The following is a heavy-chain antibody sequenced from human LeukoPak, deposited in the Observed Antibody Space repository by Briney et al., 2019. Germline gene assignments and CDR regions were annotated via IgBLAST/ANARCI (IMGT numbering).Heavy chain of an antibody. CDR3: ARAPRRYSGYDLDY. CDR2: IYSGGST. Sequence: PGGSLRLSCAAPGFTLSSNYMSWLRQAPGKGLEWVSGIYSGGSTDYAESVKGRFTISRDNSKNTLYLQMNSLRVEDTAVYYCARAPRRYSGYDLDYWGQGTLVTVSS. D-gene: IGHD5-12*01. J-gene: IGHJ4*02. CDR1: GFTLSSNY. V-gene: IGHV3-66*01.